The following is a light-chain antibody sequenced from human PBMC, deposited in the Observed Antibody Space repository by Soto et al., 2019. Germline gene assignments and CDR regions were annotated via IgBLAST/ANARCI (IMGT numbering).Light chain of an antibody. CDR1: QSIRNW. V-gene: IGKV1-5*01. Sequence: DIQMTQFPSTLSASVGDRVTITCRASQSIRNWLAWYQQKPGKAPKLLIYDASTLERGVPSRFSGSGSGTESTLSISSLQPDDFATYYCQQYDSSSGYTFGQGTKLEIK. J-gene: IGKJ2*01. CDR3: QQYDSSSGYT. CDR2: DAS.